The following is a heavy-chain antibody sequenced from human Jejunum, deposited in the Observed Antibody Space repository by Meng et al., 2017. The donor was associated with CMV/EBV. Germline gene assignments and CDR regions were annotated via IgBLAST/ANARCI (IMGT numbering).Heavy chain of an antibody. CDR1: GYAFTHDG. D-gene: IGHD6-19*01. CDR2: ISCYNGDT. Sequence: QVDPAGAGEKKPGAAGGFSCKASGYAFTHDGISWIRQAPGQGLEWMGWISCYNGDTNYAQKLQGRVTMTTDTSTNTAYMDLRGLRSDDTAVYYCARDPSNTSGRYAYFDYWGQGTLVTVSS. CDR3: ARDPSNTSGRYAYFDY. J-gene: IGHJ4*02. V-gene: IGHV1-18*01.